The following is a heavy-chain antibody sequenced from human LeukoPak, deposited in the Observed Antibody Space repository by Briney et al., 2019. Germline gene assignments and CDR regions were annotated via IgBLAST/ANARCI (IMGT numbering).Heavy chain of an antibody. J-gene: IGHJ4*02. Sequence: SQTLSLTCTVSGGSISSGSYYWSWIRQPAGKGLEWIGRIYTSGSTNYNPSLKSRVTISVDTSKNQFSLKLSSVTAADTAVYYCASTSRDGYPPEPVGYWGQGTLVTVSS. CDR3: ASTSRDGYPPEPVGY. CDR2: IYTSGST. D-gene: IGHD5-24*01. CDR1: GGSISSGSYY. V-gene: IGHV4-61*02.